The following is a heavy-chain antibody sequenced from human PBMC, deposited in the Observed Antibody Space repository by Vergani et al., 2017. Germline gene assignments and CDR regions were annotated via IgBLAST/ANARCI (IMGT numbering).Heavy chain of an antibody. D-gene: IGHD5-12*01. CDR1: GYTFTDYY. J-gene: IGHJ4*02. V-gene: IGHV1-69-2*01. Sequence: EVQLVQSGAEVKKPGATVKISCKVSGYTFTDYYMHWVQQPPGKGLEWMGLVDPEDGETIYAEKFQGRVTITADTSTDTAYMELSSLRSEDTAVYYCATDFQYSGYDWVPRFDYWGQGTLVTVSS. CDR3: ATDFQYSGYDWVPRFDY. CDR2: VDPEDGET.